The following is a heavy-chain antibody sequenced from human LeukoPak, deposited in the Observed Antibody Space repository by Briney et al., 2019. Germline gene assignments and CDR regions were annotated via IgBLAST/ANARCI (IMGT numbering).Heavy chain of an antibody. CDR1: GYTFTSYK. J-gene: IGHJ4*02. Sequence: ASVKVSCKASGYTFTSYKINWVRQATGQGLEWMGWMNSNNANTGFAQKFQGRVTMTRDTSISTAYMELSSLTSEDTAVYYCARDQCSSTSCYWNPLINLDYWGQGTLVTVAS. V-gene: IGHV1-8*01. CDR3: ARDQCSSTSCYWNPLINLDY. CDR2: MNSNNANT. D-gene: IGHD2-2*01.